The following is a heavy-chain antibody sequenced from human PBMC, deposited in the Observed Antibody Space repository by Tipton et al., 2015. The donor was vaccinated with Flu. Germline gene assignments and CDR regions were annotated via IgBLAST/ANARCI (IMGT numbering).Heavy chain of an antibody. CDR3: ARRDYSNYVSEPKNWFDP. Sequence: TLSLTCTVTGGSINSYYWSWIRQPPGKGLEWIGNIHRSGNTYHNPSLKSRVTISLDTSKNQFSLKLNSVTAADTAVYYCARRDYSNYVSEPKNWFDPWGQGTLVTVSS. J-gene: IGHJ5*02. CDR1: GGSINSYY. D-gene: IGHD4-11*01. CDR2: IHRSGNT. V-gene: IGHV4-59*08.